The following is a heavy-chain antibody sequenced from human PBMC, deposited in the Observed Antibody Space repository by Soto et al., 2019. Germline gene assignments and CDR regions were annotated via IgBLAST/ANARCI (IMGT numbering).Heavy chain of an antibody. CDR3: ARASYDYGDYHPPPQSDY. CDR2: INPSGGST. Sequence: ASVKVSCKASGYTFTSYYMHWVRQAPGQGLEWMGIINPSGGSTSYAQKFQGRVTMTRDTSTSTVYMELSSLRSEDTAVYYCARASYDYGDYHPPPQSDYWGQGTLVTAPQ. CDR1: GYTFTSYY. J-gene: IGHJ4*02. V-gene: IGHV1-46*03. D-gene: IGHD4-17*01.